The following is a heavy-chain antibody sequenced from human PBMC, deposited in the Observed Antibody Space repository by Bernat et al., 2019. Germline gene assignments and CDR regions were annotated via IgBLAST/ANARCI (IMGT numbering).Heavy chain of an antibody. Sequence: ISSSFWSWIRQPAGSGLEWIGRVYSSGSANYNPSLKSRVSMSLDTSGNQFSLRLTSVTAADTAVYYCAIDCTSGLCPYFDNWG. CDR1: ISSSF. J-gene: IGHJ4*01. CDR2: VYSSGSA. CDR3: AIDCTSGLCPYFDN. D-gene: IGHD2-8*01. V-gene: IGHV4-4*07.